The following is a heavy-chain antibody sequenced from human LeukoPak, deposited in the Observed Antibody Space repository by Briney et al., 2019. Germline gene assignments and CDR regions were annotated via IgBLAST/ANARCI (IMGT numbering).Heavy chain of an antibody. Sequence: GASVTVSCTASGYTFTGYYMHWVRQAPGQGLEWMGWINPNSGGTNYAQKFQGRVTMTRDTSISTAYMELSRLRSDDTAVYYCARGLSITIFGVVMFDYWGQGTLVTVSS. CDR2: INPNSGGT. CDR3: ARGLSITIFGVVMFDY. D-gene: IGHD3-3*01. CDR1: GYTFTGYY. V-gene: IGHV1-2*02. J-gene: IGHJ4*02.